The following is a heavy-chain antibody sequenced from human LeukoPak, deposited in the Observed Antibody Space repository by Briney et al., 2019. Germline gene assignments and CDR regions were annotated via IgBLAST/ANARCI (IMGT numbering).Heavy chain of an antibody. D-gene: IGHD4-17*01. CDR3: ARGFAYGDTGSFDY. V-gene: IGHV4-59*01. Sequence: PSETLSLTCSVSGGPISNYYWSWIRQPPGKGLEWIGYIYYSGSTTYNPSLKSRDTISVDTSKNQFSLKLSSVTAADTAVYYCARGFAYGDTGSFDYWGQGTLVTVSS. CDR2: IYYSGST. CDR1: GGPISNYY. J-gene: IGHJ4*02.